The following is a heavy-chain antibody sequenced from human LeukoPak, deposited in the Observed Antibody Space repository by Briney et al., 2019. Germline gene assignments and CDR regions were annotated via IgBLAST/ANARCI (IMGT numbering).Heavy chain of an antibody. J-gene: IGHJ6*03. CDR3: ARDSPYSDYYYYMDV. CDR1: GFTFSNYW. D-gene: IGHD2-15*01. V-gene: IGHV3-7*01. CDR2: IKQDGSQE. Sequence: GGSLRLSCAASGFTFSNYWMGWVRQAPGKGLEWVANIKQDGSQEYYVDSVKGRFTISRDNAKNSLYLQMNSLRAEDTAVYYCARDSPYSDYYYYMDVWGKGTTVTISS.